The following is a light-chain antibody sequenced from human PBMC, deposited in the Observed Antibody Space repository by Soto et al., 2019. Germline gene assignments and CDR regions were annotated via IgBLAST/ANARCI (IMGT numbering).Light chain of an antibody. J-gene: IGKJ1*01. Sequence: EIVLTQSPATLSLSPGERATLSCRASQSVSSYLAWYQQKPGQAPRLLIYDAPNRPTGIPARFSGSGSGTDFTLTISSLEPEDFAVYYCQQRSNWPPTWTFGQGTKVEIK. CDR3: QQRSNWPPTWT. CDR1: QSVSSY. V-gene: IGKV3-11*01. CDR2: DAP.